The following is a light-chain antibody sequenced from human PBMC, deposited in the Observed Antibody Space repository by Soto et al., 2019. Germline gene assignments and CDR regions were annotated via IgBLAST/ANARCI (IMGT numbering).Light chain of an antibody. CDR3: QHYGTSGL. Sequence: EIVLTQSPGPLSLSPGERATLSRRASQSVSDSYLAWYQQKPGQAPRLLIYASSRATGIPDRFSGSGSGTDFTLTISRLEPEDFAVYYCQHYGTSGLFGPGTKVDIK. J-gene: IGKJ3*01. CDR1: QSVSDSY. CDR2: AS. V-gene: IGKV3-20*01.